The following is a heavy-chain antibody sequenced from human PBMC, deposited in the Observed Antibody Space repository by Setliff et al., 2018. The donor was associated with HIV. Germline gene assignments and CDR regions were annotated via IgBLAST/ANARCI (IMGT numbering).Heavy chain of an antibody. Sequence: ASVKVSCKASGYTFTTYAIHWVRQAPGQRLEWMGWINVGKGNTKYSQVRDRVTMTRDTSTYTAYMELTRLRSDDTAVYSCARGGDDSGPGTWTFDYWGQGALVTVSS. CDR3: ARGGDDSGPGTWTFDY. J-gene: IGHJ4*02. CDR1: GYTFTTYA. V-gene: IGHV1-3*01. CDR2: INVGKGNT. D-gene: IGHD3-10*01.